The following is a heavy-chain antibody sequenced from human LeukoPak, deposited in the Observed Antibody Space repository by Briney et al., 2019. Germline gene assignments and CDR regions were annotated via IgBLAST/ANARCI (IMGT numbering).Heavy chain of an antibody. CDR3: ARASTYTAMVKADAFDI. V-gene: IGHV3-30*03. CDR2: ISYDGSNK. J-gene: IGHJ3*02. Sequence: PGRSLRLSCAASGFTFSSYGMHWVRQAPGKGLEWVAVISYDGSNKYYADSVKGRFTISRDNAKNSLYLQMNSLRAEDTAVYYCARASTYTAMVKADAFDIWGQRAMGNGSS. D-gene: IGHD5-18*01. CDR1: GFTFSSYG.